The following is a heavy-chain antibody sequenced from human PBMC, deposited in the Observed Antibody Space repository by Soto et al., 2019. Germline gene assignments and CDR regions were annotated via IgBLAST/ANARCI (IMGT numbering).Heavy chain of an antibody. CDR1: DGSISNYY. V-gene: IGHV4-59*01. CDR2: MFDKGNT. CDR3: ARAGVLRYFGSI. J-gene: IGHJ6*02. Sequence: SETLSLTCTVSDGSISNYYWSWIRQPPGKGLEWIGFMFDKGNTNSNPSLKSRVTTSLETSKNQFSLKLTSVTAADTAVYYCARAGVLRYFGSIWGQGTTVTVSS. D-gene: IGHD3-9*01.